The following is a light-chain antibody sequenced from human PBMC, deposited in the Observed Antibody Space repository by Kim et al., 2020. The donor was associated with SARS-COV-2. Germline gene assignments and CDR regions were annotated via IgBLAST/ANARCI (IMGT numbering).Light chain of an antibody. CDR2: GAS. CDR1: QSVSSSY. Sequence: SLSRGERATLSCRASQSVSSSYLAWYQQKPGQAPRLLIYGASSRATGIPDRFSGSGSGTDFTLTISRLEPEDFAVYYCQQYGSSPTFGGGTKLEI. CDR3: QQYGSSPT. J-gene: IGKJ4*01. V-gene: IGKV3-20*01.